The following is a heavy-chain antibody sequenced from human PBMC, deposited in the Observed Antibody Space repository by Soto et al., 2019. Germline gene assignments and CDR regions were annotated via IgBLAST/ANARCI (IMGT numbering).Heavy chain of an antibody. D-gene: IGHD2-2*01. CDR2: ISYDGSNK. CDR3: AKTDIVVVPAAIPGMDV. V-gene: IGHV3-30*18. J-gene: IGHJ6*02. CDR1: GFTFSGYG. Sequence: PGGSLRLSCAASGFTFSGYGMHWVRQAPGKGLEWVAVISYDGSNKYYADSVKGRFTISRDNSKNTLYLQMNSLRAEDTAVYYCAKTDIVVVPAAIPGMDVWGQGTTVTVSS.